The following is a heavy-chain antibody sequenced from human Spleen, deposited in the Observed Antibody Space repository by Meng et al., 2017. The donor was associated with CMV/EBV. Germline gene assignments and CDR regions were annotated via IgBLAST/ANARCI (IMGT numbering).Heavy chain of an antibody. Sequence: SCAASGFAFRSFAMGWVRQAPGKGLEWVSAISGRGDTTYYADSVKGRFIIYRDNSKNTVYLQMNSLRAEDTAVYYCAREPRQLATWGQGTLVTVSS. D-gene: IGHD6-6*01. CDR3: AREPRQLAT. CDR2: ISGRGDTT. J-gene: IGHJ4*02. CDR1: GFAFRSFA. V-gene: IGHV3-23*01.